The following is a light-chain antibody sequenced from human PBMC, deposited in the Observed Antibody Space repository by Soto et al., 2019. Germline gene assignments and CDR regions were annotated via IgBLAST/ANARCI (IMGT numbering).Light chain of an antibody. CDR3: SSYTSGNTLYV. CDR1: SSNVGFYNY. V-gene: IGLV2-14*01. CDR2: QVS. Sequence: QSALTQPASVSGSPGQSITISCTGTSSNVGFYNYVSWYQQHPGKAPKLMIYQVSNRPSGVSNRFSGSKSGNTASLTISGLEAEDEADYYCSSYTSGNTLYVFGTGTKFIVL. J-gene: IGLJ1*01.